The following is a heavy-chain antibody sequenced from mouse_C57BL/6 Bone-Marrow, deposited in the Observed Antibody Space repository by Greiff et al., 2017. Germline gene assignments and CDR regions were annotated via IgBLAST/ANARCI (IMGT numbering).Heavy chain of an antibody. Sequence: EVQLVESGGDLVKPGGSLKLSCAASGFTFSSYGMSWVRQTPDKRLEWVATISSGGSYTYYPDSVKGRFTISRDNAKNTLYLQMSSLKSEDTAMYYCARTPATDWGQGTTLTVSS. V-gene: IGHV5-6*01. J-gene: IGHJ2*01. D-gene: IGHD1-2*01. CDR1: GFTFSSYG. CDR3: ARTPATD. CDR2: ISSGGSYT.